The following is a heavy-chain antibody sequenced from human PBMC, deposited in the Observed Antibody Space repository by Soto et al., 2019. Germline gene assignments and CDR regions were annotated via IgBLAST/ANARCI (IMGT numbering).Heavy chain of an antibody. Sequence: QVQLVQSGAEVKKPGSSVKVSCKASGGTFSSYAISWVRQAPGQGLEWMGGIIPIFGTANYAQKFQGRVTITADESTSTAYMELSSLRSEDTDVYYCARGCVVGGCSCLFVFGFWGQGTTVTVSS. CDR2: IIPIFGTA. D-gene: IGHD2-15*01. CDR1: GGTFSSYA. J-gene: IGHJ6*02. CDR3: ARGCVVGGCSCLFVFGF. V-gene: IGHV1-69*01.